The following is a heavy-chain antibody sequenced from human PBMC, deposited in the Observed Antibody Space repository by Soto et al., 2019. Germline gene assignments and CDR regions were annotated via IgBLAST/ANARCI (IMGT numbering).Heavy chain of an antibody. V-gene: IGHV3-21*02. D-gene: IGHD2-15*01. CDR2: ISSSSTYT. CDR3: ARVGSPGFCRGGYSPPPDY. Sequence: EVQLVESGGGLVKPGGSLRLSCAASGFTFSTSTMNWVRQAPGQGLEWVSSISSSSTYTYYAASVKGRFTISRDNAKNSLYLQINGLRAEDTAVYYCARVGSPGFCRGGYSPPPDYWGQGTLVTVSS. CDR1: GFTFSTST. J-gene: IGHJ4*02.